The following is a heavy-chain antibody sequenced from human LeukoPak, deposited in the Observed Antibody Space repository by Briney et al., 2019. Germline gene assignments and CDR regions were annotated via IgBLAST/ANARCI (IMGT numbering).Heavy chain of an antibody. Sequence: PGGSLRLSCAASGFTFSSYAMHWVRQAPGKGLEWVAVISYDGSNKYYAESVKGRFTISRDNSKNTLYLQMNSLRGEDTAVYYCARGRSTDSCDSRLHWGQGTLVTVSS. V-gene: IGHV3-30-3*01. J-gene: IGHJ4*02. CDR3: ARGRSTDSCDSRLH. CDR2: ISYDGSNK. D-gene: IGHD3-22*01. CDR1: GFTFSSYA.